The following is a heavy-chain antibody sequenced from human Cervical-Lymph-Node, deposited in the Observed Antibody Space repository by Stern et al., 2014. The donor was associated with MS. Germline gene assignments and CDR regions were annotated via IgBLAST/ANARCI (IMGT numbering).Heavy chain of an antibody. CDR2: INPNNGGT. J-gene: IGHJ5*02. Sequence: QVQLVQSGAEVKKPGASVKVSCKASGYTFIDYYMHWVRQAPGQGLEWMGWINPNNGGTNYAQKFQGRVTMTRDTSINTAYMELNSLRSDDTAVYYCAREGSAAVDTNWFDPWGQGTLVTVSS. CDR3: AREGSAAVDTNWFDP. D-gene: IGHD6-19*01. CDR1: GYTFIDYY. V-gene: IGHV1-2*02.